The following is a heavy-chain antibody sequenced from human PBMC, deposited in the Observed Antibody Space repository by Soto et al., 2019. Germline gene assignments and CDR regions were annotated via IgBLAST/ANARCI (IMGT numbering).Heavy chain of an antibody. Sequence: ASVKVSCKASGYTFTNYGTSWVRQAPGQGLEWMGWINVYNGNTKYAQKVQGRVTMTTDTSTSTAYMELRSLRSDDTAVYYCARGVGSGSYYNQYNWFDPWGQGTLVTVSS. J-gene: IGHJ5*02. CDR1: GYTFTNYG. V-gene: IGHV1-18*01. CDR3: ARGVGSGSYYNQYNWFDP. D-gene: IGHD3-10*01. CDR2: INVYNGNT.